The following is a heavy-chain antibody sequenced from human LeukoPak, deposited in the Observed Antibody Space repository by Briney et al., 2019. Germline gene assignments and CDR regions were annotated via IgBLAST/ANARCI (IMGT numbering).Heavy chain of an antibody. CDR1: GFTVSSNY. V-gene: IGHV3-66*01. Sequence: PGGSLRLSCAASGFTVSSNYMSWVRQAPGKGLEWVSVIYSGGSTYYADSVKGRFTISRDNSKNTLYLQMNSLRAEDTAVYYCAYDSSGYYYKDAFDIWGQGTMVTVSS. CDR2: IYSGGST. J-gene: IGHJ3*02. D-gene: IGHD3-22*01. CDR3: AYDSSGYYYKDAFDI.